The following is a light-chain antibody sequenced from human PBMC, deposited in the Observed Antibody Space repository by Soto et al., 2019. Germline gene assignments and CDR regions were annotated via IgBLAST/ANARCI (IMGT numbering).Light chain of an antibody. Sequence: DIKGNKSPATLSVSIRQRVPITCLASQSISIWLAWYQQQPGKAPKSLIYKASSLESGVPSRFSGSGSGTEFTLTISSLQPDDFATYYCQQYSTHTPRTVGQGTKVDI. V-gene: IGKV1-5*03. J-gene: IGKJ1*01. CDR1: QSISIW. CDR3: QQYSTHTPRT. CDR2: KAS.